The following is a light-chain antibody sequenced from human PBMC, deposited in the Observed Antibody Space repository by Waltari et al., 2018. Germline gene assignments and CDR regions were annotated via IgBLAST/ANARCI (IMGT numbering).Light chain of an antibody. CDR1: QSISSW. Sequence: DIQMTQSPSTRSASVVDRVTITCRASQSISSWLAWYQQKPGKAPKLLIYDASSLESGVPSRFSGSGSGTEFTLTISSLQPDDFATYYCQQYNSYSPWTFGQGTKVEIK. J-gene: IGKJ1*01. V-gene: IGKV1-5*01. CDR3: QQYNSYSPWT. CDR2: DAS.